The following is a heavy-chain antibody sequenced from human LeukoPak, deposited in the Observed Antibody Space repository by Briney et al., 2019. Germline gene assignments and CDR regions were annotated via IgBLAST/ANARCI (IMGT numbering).Heavy chain of an antibody. V-gene: IGHV1-69*02. CDR3: ARGAGERDYYYYMDV. CDR2: IIPILGIA. CDR1: GGTFSSYT. D-gene: IGHD4-17*01. Sequence: SVKVSCKASGGTFSSYTISWVRQAPGQGLEWMGRIIPILGIANYAQKFQGRVTITADESTSTAYMELSSLRSEDTAVYYCARGAGERDYYYYMDVWGKGTTVTVSS. J-gene: IGHJ6*03.